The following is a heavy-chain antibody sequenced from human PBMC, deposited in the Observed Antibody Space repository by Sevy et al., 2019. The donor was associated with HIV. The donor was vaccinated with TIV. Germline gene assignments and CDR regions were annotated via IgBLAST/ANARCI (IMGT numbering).Heavy chain of an antibody. J-gene: IGHJ4*02. CDR2: FKSKIHGGTT. CDR1: GFIFGDYG. Sequence: GGSLRLSCTASGFIFGDYGMSWVRQAPGKGLEWIAFFKSKIHGGTTENAASVKGRFTISRDDSKNIVYLQMSNLKTEGTAVYYCTRWSGSQSIFDYWGQGTLVTVSS. D-gene: IGHD1-26*01. V-gene: IGHV3-49*04. CDR3: TRWSGSQSIFDY.